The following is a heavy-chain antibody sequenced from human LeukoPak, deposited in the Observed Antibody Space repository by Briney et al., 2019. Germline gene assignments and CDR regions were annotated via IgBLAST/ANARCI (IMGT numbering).Heavy chain of an antibody. V-gene: IGHV4-34*01. D-gene: IGHD6-13*01. CDR3: ARGGIATPGVGGYFDY. J-gene: IGHJ4*02. CDR2: ISHSGST. CDR1: GGSFRGYY. Sequence: ETLLLTCAVYGGSFRGYYWSWIRQPPGKGLEWIGEISHSGSTNHNPSLKSRVTISEDTSKSQFSLKVSAVTAADTALYYCARGGIATPGVGGYFDYWGQGILVAVSS.